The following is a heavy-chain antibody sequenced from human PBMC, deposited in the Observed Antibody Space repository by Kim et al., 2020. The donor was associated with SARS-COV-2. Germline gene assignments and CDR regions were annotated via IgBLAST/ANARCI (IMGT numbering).Heavy chain of an antibody. D-gene: IGHD6-13*01. CDR1: GYTFTGYY. J-gene: IGHJ6*02. Sequence: ASVKVSCKASGYTFTGYYMHWVRQAPGQGLEWMGWINPNSGGTNYAQKFQGRVTMTRDTSNSTAYMELSRLRSDDTAVYYCARESIAAGGTLYYYYYGMDVWGQGTTVTVSS. CDR3: ARESIAAGGTLYYYYYGMDV. V-gene: IGHV1-2*02. CDR2: INPNSGGT.